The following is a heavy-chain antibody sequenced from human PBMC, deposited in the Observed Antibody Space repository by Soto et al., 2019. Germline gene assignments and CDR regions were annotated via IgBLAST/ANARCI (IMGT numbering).Heavy chain of an antibody. CDR2: IIPIFGTA. J-gene: IGHJ5*02. CDR3: ATRLGYCSSTSCYASNWFDP. D-gene: IGHD2-2*01. Sequence: QVQLVQSGAEVKKPGSSVKVSCKASGGTFSSYAISWVRQAPGQGLEWMGGIIPIFGTANYAQKFQGRVTITADESTSTAYMELSSLRSEDKAVYYCATRLGYCSSTSCYASNWFDPWGQGTLVTVSS. CDR1: GGTFSSYA. V-gene: IGHV1-69*01.